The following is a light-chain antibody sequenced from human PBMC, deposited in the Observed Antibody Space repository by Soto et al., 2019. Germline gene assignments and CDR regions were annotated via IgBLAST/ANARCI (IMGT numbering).Light chain of an antibody. Sequence: EIVMTQSPDTLSVSPGERASLSCRASQSVMTKLAWYQKKPGQAPRLLIYSASIRATGIPARFSGSGSGTEFSLTISSLQPEDFAIYYCQQYSDWTPWTFGQGTKVDIK. V-gene: IGKV3-15*01. J-gene: IGKJ1*01. CDR2: SAS. CDR3: QQYSDWTPWT. CDR1: QSVMTK.